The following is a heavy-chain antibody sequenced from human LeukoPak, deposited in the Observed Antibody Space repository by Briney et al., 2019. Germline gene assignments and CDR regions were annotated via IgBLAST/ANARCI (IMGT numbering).Heavy chain of an antibody. D-gene: IGHD3-10*01. J-gene: IGHJ3*02. V-gene: IGHV3-11*01. CDR3: ARHYYGFGSLDAFDI. Sequence: PGRSLRLSCAASGFTFSDYYMSWIRQAPGRGLEWVSYISGRGSPIFYADSVKGRFTISRDNAKNSLYVQMNNLRAEDTAVYYCARHYYGFGSLDAFDIWGQGTMVTVSS. CDR2: ISGRGSPI. CDR1: GFTFSDYY.